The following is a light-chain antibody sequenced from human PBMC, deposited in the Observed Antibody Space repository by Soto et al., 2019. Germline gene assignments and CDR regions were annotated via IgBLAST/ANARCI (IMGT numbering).Light chain of an antibody. CDR2: GAS. V-gene: IGKV3-20*01. Sequence: EIVLTQPPGTLSLSPGERATLSCSASQSVSSSYLAWYQQKPGQAPRLLIYGASSRATGIPDRFSGSGSGTDFTLTISRLEPEDFAVYYCQQYGSSPGTFGQGTKVDI. CDR3: QQYGSSPGT. CDR1: QSVSSSY. J-gene: IGKJ1*01.